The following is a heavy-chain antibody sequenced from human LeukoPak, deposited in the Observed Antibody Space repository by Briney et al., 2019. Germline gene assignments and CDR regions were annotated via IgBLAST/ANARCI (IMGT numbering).Heavy chain of an antibody. CDR2: ITGSGGSK. Sequence: GGSLRLSCAGSGFTFTSYAMIWVRQAPGKGLEWVSSITGSGGSKYYADSVKDRITISRDNSENTLYLQMNSLRAEDTAVYYCAKVTVTGTRGFDYWGQGTLVTVSS. V-gene: IGHV3-23*01. CDR3: AKVTVTGTRGFDY. D-gene: IGHD6-19*01. CDR1: GFTFTSYA. J-gene: IGHJ4*02.